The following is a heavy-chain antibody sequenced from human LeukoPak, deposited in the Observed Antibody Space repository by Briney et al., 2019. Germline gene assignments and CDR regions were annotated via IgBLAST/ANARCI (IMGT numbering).Heavy chain of an antibody. CDR1: ANTLTELS. D-gene: IGHD3-10*01. Sequence: ASVKVSCKVSANTLTELSIHWVRQAPGKGLEWMGGFEPEDGETIYAQKFQGRVTMTEDTSTDTAYMELSSLRSEDTAVYYCATGEGSGSYDYWGQGTLVTVSS. V-gene: IGHV1-24*01. CDR3: ATGEGSGSYDY. CDR2: FEPEDGET. J-gene: IGHJ4*02.